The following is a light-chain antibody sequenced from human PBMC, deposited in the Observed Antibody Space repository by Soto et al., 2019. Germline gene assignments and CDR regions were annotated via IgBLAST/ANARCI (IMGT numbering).Light chain of an antibody. J-gene: IGKJ4*01. Sequence: EIVLTQSPGTLSLSPEERATLSCRASQSVSSSYIAWYQQKPGQAPRLLIYGASSRATGIPDRFSGSGSGTDFTLTISRLEPEDFAVYYCQQSGSSPRLTFGGGTKVEIK. CDR2: GAS. V-gene: IGKV3-20*01. CDR3: QQSGSSPRLT. CDR1: QSVSSSY.